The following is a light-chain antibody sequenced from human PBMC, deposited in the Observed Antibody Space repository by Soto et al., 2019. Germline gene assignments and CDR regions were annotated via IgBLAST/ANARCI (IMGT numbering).Light chain of an antibody. J-gene: IGKJ1*01. Sequence: EIILTQSPASLAVSPVERATLSCRASQSVNNNLAWYQQKPGQAPRLLIYGASSRATGIPDRFSGRGFGTDFTLTISRLEPEDFAVYSCQHSGDFRWTFGQGTKVDIK. CDR2: GAS. V-gene: IGKV3-20*01. CDR3: QHSGDFRWT. CDR1: QSVNNN.